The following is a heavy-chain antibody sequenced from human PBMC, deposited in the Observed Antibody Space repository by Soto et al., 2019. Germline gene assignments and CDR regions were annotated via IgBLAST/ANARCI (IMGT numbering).Heavy chain of an antibody. CDR3: ESRWDGSGSYYIDAFDI. J-gene: IGHJ3*02. V-gene: IGHV3-66*01. CDR2: IYSGGST. Sequence: EVQLVESGGGLVQPGGSLRLSCAASGFTVSSNYMSWVRQAPGKGLEWVSVIYSGGSTYYADSVKGRFTISRDNSKNTLYLPMNRLRAEETAVYYCESRWDGSGSYYIDAFDIWGQGTMVTVSS. D-gene: IGHD3-10*01. CDR1: GFTVSSNY.